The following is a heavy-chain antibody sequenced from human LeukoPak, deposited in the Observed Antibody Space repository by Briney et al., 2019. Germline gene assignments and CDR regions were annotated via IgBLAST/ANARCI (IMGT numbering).Heavy chain of an antibody. CDR1: GYTFTSYY. Sequence: GASVKVSCKASGYTFTSYYIHWVRQAPGQGLEWMGIINPSGGSTSYAQKFQGRVTMTRDMSTSTVYMELSSLRSEDTAVYYCARAEDYYDSSGYYFFDYWGQGTLVTVSS. CDR2: INPSGGST. V-gene: IGHV1-46*01. J-gene: IGHJ4*02. D-gene: IGHD3-22*01. CDR3: ARAEDYYDSSGYYFFDY.